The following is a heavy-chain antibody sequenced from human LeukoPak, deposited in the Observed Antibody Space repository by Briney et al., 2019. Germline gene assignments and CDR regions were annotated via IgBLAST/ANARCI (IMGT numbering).Heavy chain of an antibody. CDR1: GYTFTSYG. J-gene: IGHJ3*02. CDR3: ARYYHDGSGYYRGAFDI. V-gene: IGHV1-18*01. Sequence: GASVKVSCKASGYTFTSYGISWVRQAPGQGLEWMGWISAYNGNTNYAQKLQGRVTMTTDTSTSTAYMELRSLRSDDTAVYYCARYYHDGSGYYRGAFDIWGQGTLVTVSS. D-gene: IGHD3-22*01. CDR2: ISAYNGNT.